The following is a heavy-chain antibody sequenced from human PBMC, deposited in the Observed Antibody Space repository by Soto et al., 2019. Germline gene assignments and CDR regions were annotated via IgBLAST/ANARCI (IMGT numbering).Heavy chain of an antibody. CDR2: ISTTGRTI. CDR3: ARDLGYYDTSGYSDY. Sequence: GGSLRLACAASGFRFSDYYMSLIRQSPGKGLEWVSYISTTGRTIYDADSVKGRFTISRDNAKNSLYLQMNSLRAEDTAVYYCARDLGYYDTSGYSDYWGQGNLVTVSS. CDR1: GFRFSDYY. J-gene: IGHJ4*02. V-gene: IGHV3-11*01. D-gene: IGHD3-22*01.